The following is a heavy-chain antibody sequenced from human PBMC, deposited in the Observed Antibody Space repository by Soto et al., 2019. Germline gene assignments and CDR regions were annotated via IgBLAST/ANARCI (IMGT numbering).Heavy chain of an antibody. J-gene: IGHJ4*02. V-gene: IGHV1-18*01. D-gene: IGHD1-26*01. CDR2: ASAYNRNT. Sequence: QVRLVQSGAEVKRPGASVRVSCKASGYTFTNYGITWVRQVHGQGLEWMGWASAYNRNTNYAQKFEDRVIMTTDTATGTAHMELRSLRYDDTALYFCARERQWEPLLYWGQGTLVTVSS. CDR3: ARERQWEPLLY. CDR1: GYTFTNYG.